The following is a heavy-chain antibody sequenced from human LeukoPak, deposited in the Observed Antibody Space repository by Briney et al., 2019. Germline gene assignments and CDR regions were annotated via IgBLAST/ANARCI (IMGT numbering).Heavy chain of an antibody. V-gene: IGHV4-34*01. CDR2: INHSGST. Sequence: GSLRLSCAASGFTFSSYVMHWVRQPPGKGLEWIGEINHSGSTNYNPSLKSRVTISVDTSKNQFSLKLSSVTAADTAVYYCARGLRYFDWTFDPWGQGTLVTVSS. CDR3: ARGLRYFDWTFDP. CDR1: GFTFSSYV. J-gene: IGHJ5*02. D-gene: IGHD3-9*01.